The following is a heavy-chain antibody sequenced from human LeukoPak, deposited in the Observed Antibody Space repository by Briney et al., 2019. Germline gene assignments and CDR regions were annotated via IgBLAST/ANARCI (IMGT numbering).Heavy chain of an antibody. CDR2: IIPIFGTA. D-gene: IGHD3-22*01. Sequence: SLKVSCKASGGTFSSYAISWVRQAPGQGLEWMGGIIPIFGTANYAQKFQGRVTITADESTSTAYMELSSLRAEDTAVYHCARGAGAYDSSGYYSSWGQGTLVTVSS. V-gene: IGHV1-69*01. CDR3: ARGAGAYDSSGYYSS. CDR1: GGTFSSYA. J-gene: IGHJ5*02.